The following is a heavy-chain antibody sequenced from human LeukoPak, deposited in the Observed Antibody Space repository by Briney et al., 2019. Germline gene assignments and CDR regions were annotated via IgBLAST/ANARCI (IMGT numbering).Heavy chain of an antibody. CDR2: IYYSGST. CDR3: ARQLSSSWYSLHYYYYMDV. J-gene: IGHJ6*03. D-gene: IGHD6-13*01. V-gene: IGHV4-39*01. Sequence: SETLSLTCTVSGGSLSSSSYYWGWIRQPPGKGLEWIGSIYYSGSTYYNPSLKSRLTISVDTSKNQFSLKLSSVTAADTAVYYCARQLSSSWYSLHYYYYMDVWGKGTTVTVSS. CDR1: GGSLSSSSYY.